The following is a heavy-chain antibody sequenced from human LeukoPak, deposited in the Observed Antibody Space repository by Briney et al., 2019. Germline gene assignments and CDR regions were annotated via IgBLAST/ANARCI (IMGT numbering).Heavy chain of an antibody. V-gene: IGHV4-39*07. CDR1: GGSISSSNYY. J-gene: IGHJ5*02. Sequence: PSETLSLTCTVSGGSISSSNYYWGWVRQPPGKGLEWVGTIYYSGSTSYNPSLKSRVTISVDTSKNQFSLKLSSVTAADTAVYYCARDHGYSGTYSWFDPWGQGTLVTVSS. CDR3: ARDHGYSGTYSWFDP. CDR2: IYYSGST. D-gene: IGHD1-26*01.